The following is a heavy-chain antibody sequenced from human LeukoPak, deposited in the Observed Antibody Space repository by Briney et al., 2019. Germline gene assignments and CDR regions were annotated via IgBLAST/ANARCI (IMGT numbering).Heavy chain of an antibody. CDR3: AREHNYGDYVGRRRFDP. J-gene: IGHJ5*02. Sequence: ASVKVSCKASGYTFTGYYMHWVRQAPGQGLEWMGWINPNSGGTNYAQKFQGRVTMTRDTSISTAYMELSRLRSDDTAVYYCAREHNYGDYVGRRRFDPWGQGTLVTVSS. D-gene: IGHD4-17*01. CDR2: INPNSGGT. V-gene: IGHV1-2*02. CDR1: GYTFTGYY.